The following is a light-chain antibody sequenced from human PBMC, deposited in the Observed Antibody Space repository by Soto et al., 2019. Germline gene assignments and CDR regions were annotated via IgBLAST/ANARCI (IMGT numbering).Light chain of an antibody. CDR2: DAS. CDR3: QQYETFSGT. V-gene: IGKV1-5*01. Sequence: DIQMTQSPSTLSASIGDRVTITCRASQSISKWLAWHQQKPGKAPKLLIYDASSLQSGVPPRFSGSGSGTKFTLTIASLQPDDFATYYCQQYETFSGTFGPGTKVDIK. J-gene: IGKJ1*01. CDR1: QSISKW.